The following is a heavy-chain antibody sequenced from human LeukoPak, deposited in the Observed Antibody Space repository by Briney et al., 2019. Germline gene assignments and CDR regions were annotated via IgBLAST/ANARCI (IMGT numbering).Heavy chain of an antibody. V-gene: IGHV4-4*07. D-gene: IGHD2-21*02. Sequence: SETLSLTCTVSGGSISSYYWSWIRQPAGKGLEWIGRIYTSGSTNCNPSLKSRVTMSVDTSKNQFSLKLSSVTAADTAVYYCARLVGGYCGGDCDAFDIWGQGTTVTVSS. CDR2: IYTSGST. J-gene: IGHJ3*02. CDR1: GGSISSYY. CDR3: ARLVGGYCGGDCDAFDI.